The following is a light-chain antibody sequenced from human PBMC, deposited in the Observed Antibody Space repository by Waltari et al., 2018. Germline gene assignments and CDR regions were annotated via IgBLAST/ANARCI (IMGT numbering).Light chain of an antibody. CDR3: QQYYDSPLT. CDR1: ESVLFSSRNKNN. V-gene: IGKV4-1*01. J-gene: IGKJ4*01. Sequence: DIVMTQSPDSLAVSLGERATINCKSSESVLFSSRNKNNLAWYQQKPGHPPKLLLYWASTRESGVPDRFSGSGSGTDFTLTISSLQAEDVAIYYCQQYYDSPLTFGGGTKVEIK. CDR2: WAS.